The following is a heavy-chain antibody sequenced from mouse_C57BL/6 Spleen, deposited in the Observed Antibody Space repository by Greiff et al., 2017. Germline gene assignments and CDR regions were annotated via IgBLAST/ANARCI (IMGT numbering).Heavy chain of an antibody. CDR3: ARSAYYYGSSYDY. V-gene: IGHV1-9*01. CDR1: GYTFTGYW. J-gene: IGHJ2*01. CDR2: ILPGSGST. D-gene: IGHD1-1*01. Sequence: QVQLQQSGAELMKPGASVKLSCKATGYTFTGYWIEWVKQRPGHGLEWIGEILPGSGSTNYNEKFKGKATFTADTSSNTAFMQRSSLTTEDSAIYYGARSAYYYGSSYDYWGQGTTLTVSS.